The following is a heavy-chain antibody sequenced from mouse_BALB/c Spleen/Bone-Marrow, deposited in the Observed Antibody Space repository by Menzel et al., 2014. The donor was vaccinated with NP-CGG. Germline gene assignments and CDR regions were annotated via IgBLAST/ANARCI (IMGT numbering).Heavy chain of an antibody. J-gene: IGHJ2*01. CDR1: GISITTGNYR. D-gene: IGHD2-1*01. CDR2: IYYSGTI. CDR3: ARYGSYFDY. V-gene: IGHV3-5*02. Sequence: DVHLVESGPGLVKPSQTVSLTCTVTGISITTGNYRWSWIRQFPGNKLEWIGYIYYSGTITYNPSLTSRTTITRDTSKNQFFLEMNSLTAEDTATYYCARYGSYFDYWGQGTTLTVSS.